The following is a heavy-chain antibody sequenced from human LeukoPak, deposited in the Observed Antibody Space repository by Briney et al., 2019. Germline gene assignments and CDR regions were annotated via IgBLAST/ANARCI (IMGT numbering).Heavy chain of an antibody. CDR1: GFTFSSYD. D-gene: IGHD7-27*01. Sequence: PGGSLRLSCAASGFTFSSYDMHWVRQATGKGLEWVSAIGTAGDTYYPGSVKGRFTISRENAKNSLYLQMNSLRAGDTAVYYCARSGVANWGSSDAFDIWGQGTMVTVSS. CDR2: IGTAGDT. V-gene: IGHV3-13*01. CDR3: ARSGVANWGSSDAFDI. J-gene: IGHJ3*02.